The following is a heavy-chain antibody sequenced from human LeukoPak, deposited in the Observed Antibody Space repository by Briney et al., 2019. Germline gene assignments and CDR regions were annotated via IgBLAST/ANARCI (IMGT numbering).Heavy chain of an antibody. CDR3: ARGLLWFGELSGYFDY. Sequence: TQGLSFHVTGASFRSCVGNESRYRRGQELEKIGYIYYSGSTNYNPSLKSRVTISVDTSKNQFSLKLSSVTAADTAVYYCARGLLWFGELSGYFDYWGQGTLVTVSS. D-gene: IGHD3-10*01. CDR1: GASFRSCV. V-gene: IGHV4-59*13. CDR2: IYYSGST. J-gene: IGHJ4*02.